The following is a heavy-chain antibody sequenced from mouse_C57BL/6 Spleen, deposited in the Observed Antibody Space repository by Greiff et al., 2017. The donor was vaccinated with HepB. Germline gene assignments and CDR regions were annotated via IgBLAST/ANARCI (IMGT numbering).Heavy chain of an antibody. CDR2: IYPGNSDT. J-gene: IGHJ3*01. CDR3: TRDSDYPARFAY. D-gene: IGHD2-4*01. V-gene: IGHV1-5*01. Sequence: VHVKQSGTVLARPGASVKMSCKTSGYTFTSYWMHWVKQRPGQGLEWIGAIYPGNSDTSYNQKFKGKAKLTAVTSASTAYMELSSLTNEDSAVYYCTRDSDYPARFAYWGQGTLVTVSA. CDR1: GYTFTSYW.